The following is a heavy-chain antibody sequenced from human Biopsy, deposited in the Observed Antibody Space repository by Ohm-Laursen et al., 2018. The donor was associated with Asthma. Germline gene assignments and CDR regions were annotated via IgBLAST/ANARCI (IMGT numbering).Heavy chain of an antibody. V-gene: IGHV3-9*01. Sequence: RSLRLSCAASGFTFDDYAMHWVRQAPGKGLEWVSGISWNSGSIIYADSVKGRFTISRDNAKNSLYLQMNSLRPEDSALYYCAKDRVFGVDTIGADNGMDVWGQGTTVTVSS. CDR1: GFTFDDYA. J-gene: IGHJ6*02. CDR3: AKDRVFGVDTIGADNGMDV. D-gene: IGHD3-3*01. CDR2: ISWNSGSI.